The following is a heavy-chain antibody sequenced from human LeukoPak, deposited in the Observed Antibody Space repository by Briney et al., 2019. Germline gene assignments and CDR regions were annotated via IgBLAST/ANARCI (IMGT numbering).Heavy chain of an antibody. Sequence: ASVKVSCKASGYTFTSYYMHWLRQAPGQGLEWMGIINPSGGSTSYAQKFQGRVTMTRDTSTSTVYMELSSLRSEDTAVYYCARELSLGPRRPGFDYWGQGTLVTVSS. CDR3: ARELSLGPRRPGFDY. V-gene: IGHV1-46*03. CDR1: GYTFTSYY. J-gene: IGHJ4*02. CDR2: INPSGGST. D-gene: IGHD3-16*02.